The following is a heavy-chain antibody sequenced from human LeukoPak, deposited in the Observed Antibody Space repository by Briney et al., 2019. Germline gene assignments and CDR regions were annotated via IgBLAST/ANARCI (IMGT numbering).Heavy chain of an antibody. CDR2: IWSDASNT. V-gene: IGHV3-33*01. D-gene: IGHD3-9*01. Sequence: GRSLRLSCAASGFIFSACGMHWVRQAPGKGLEWVAVIWSDASNTYYVDSVKGRFTISRDNSKNTLYLQMNSLRAEDTAVYYCARTYNIRYFDTWGQGTLVTVAS. CDR3: ARTYNIRYFDT. CDR1: GFIFSACG. J-gene: IGHJ4*02.